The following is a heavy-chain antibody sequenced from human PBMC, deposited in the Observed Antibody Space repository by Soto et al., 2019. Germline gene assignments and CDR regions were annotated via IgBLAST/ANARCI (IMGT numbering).Heavy chain of an antibody. CDR2: IYHSGST. D-gene: IGHD3-3*01. J-gene: IGHJ4*02. CDR1: GGSISSGGYS. Sequence: PSETLSLTCAVSGGSISSGGYSWSWIRQPPGKGLEWIGYIYHSGSTYYNPSLKSRVTISVDRSKNQFSLKLSSVTAADTAVYYCARAIAETYYDFWSGQFDYWGRGTLVTVSS. V-gene: IGHV4-30-2*01. CDR3: ARAIAETYYDFWSGQFDY.